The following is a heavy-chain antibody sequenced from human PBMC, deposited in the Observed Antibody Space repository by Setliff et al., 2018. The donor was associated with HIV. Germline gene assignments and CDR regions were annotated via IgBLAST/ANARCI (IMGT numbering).Heavy chain of an antibody. Sequence: PSETLSLTCGVSGYSISSGYYWGWIRQPPGKGLEWIGSTYHNGITYYNPSLKSRVTISVDTSPNQFSLKVNSVPAADTAVYYCARDTGYYSRGGPVDYWGQGTLVTVSS. V-gene: IGHV4-38-2*02. CDR1: GYSISSGYY. CDR3: ARDTGYYSRGGPVDY. D-gene: IGHD2-15*01. CDR2: TYHNGIT. J-gene: IGHJ4*02.